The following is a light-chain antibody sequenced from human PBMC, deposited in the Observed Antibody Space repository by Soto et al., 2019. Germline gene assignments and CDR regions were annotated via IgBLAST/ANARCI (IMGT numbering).Light chain of an antibody. CDR3: SPYTSSSTRV. CDR2: EVS. Sequence: QSALTQPASVSGSPGQSITISCTGTSSDVSGYNYVSWYQQHPGKAPKLMIYEVSNRPSGVSNRFSGSKSGNTASLTISGLQAEDEADYYCSPYTSSSTRVFAAGTQLTLL. CDR1: SSDVSGYNY. J-gene: IGLJ3*02. V-gene: IGLV2-14*01.